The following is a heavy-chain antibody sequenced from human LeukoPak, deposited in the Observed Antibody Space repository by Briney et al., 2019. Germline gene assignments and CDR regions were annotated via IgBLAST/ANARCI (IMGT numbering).Heavy chain of an antibody. D-gene: IGHD6-19*01. CDR2: ISGSGGST. V-gene: IGHV3-23*01. Sequence: GGSLRLSCAASGFTFSSYAMSWVRQAPGKGLEWVSAISGSGGSTYYADSVKGRFTISRDNSKNTLYLQMNSLRAEDTAVYYCAKGAVAGFGGRLLYYYMDVWGQGTTVTISS. CDR3: AKGAVAGFGGRLLYYYMDV. CDR1: GFTFSSYA. J-gene: IGHJ6*03.